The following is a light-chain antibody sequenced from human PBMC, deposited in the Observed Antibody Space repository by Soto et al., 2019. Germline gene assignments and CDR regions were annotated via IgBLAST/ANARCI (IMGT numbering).Light chain of an antibody. CDR2: AAS. Sequence: DIQLTQSPSFLSASVGDRVTITCRASQDISSHLAWYQQKPGKAPKLLIYAASTLQSGVPSGFGGRGSGTEFNLTITSLQPEDFATYYCQQVKTYPLTFGGGTKVEIK. V-gene: IGKV1-9*01. J-gene: IGKJ4*01. CDR3: QQVKTYPLT. CDR1: QDISSH.